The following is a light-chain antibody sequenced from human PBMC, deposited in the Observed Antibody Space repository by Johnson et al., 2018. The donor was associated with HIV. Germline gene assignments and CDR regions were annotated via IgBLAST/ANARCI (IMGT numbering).Light chain of an antibody. J-gene: IGLJ1*01. V-gene: IGLV1-51*01. CDR3: GTLDSSLSSYV. CDR2: DNN. CDR1: SSNIGNNY. Sequence: QSVLTQPPSVSAAPGQKVTISCSGSSSNIGNNYVSWYQQLPGTAPKLLIYDNNKRPSGIPDRFSGSKSGKSATLGITGLQTGDEADYYCGTLDSSLSSYVFGTGTNVTVL.